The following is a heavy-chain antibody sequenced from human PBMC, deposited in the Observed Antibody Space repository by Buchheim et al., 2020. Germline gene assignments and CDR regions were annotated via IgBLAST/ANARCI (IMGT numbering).Heavy chain of an antibody. CDR3: AKKDGYYYYGMDV. CDR1: GFTFSSYA. CDR2: ISYDGSNK. J-gene: IGHJ6*02. Sequence: VQLLESGGGLVQPGGSLRLSCAASGFTFSSYAMSWVRQAPGKGLEWVAVISYDGSNKYYADSVKGRFTISRDNSKNTLYLQMNSLRAEDTAVYYCAKKDGYYYYGMDVWGQGTT. V-gene: IGHV3-30*18. D-gene: IGHD5-24*01.